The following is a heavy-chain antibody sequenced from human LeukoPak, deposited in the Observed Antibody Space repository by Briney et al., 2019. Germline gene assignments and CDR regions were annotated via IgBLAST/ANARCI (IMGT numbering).Heavy chain of an antibody. CDR3: ARGLN. CDR1: ASSISSSGYY. D-gene: IGHD3-16*01. V-gene: IGHV4-39*01. Sequence: SENLSLTCTVSASSISSSGYYWGWIRQPPGRGLEWIGSIYYSGSTYYNPSLKSRATISVDTSKNQFFLKLSSVTAADTAVYYCARGLNWGQGTLVSVSS. J-gene: IGHJ4*02. CDR2: IYYSGST.